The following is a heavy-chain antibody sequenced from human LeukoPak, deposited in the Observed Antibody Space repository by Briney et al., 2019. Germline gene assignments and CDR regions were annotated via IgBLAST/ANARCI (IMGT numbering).Heavy chain of an antibody. Sequence: GASVKVSCKTSGYTLASYGIYWVRQAPGQGLEWMGWISAYNGNTNYAQKLQGRVSMTTDTSTSTAYMELRSLRSDDTALYYCARVLDDSSLYYFDYWGQGTLVTVSS. V-gene: IGHV1-18*01. CDR3: ARVLDDSSLYYFDY. D-gene: IGHD3-22*01. J-gene: IGHJ4*02. CDR2: ISAYNGNT. CDR1: GYTLASYG.